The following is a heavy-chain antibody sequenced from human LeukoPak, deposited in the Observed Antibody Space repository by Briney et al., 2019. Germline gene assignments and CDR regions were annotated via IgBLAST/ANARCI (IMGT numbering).Heavy chain of an antibody. CDR2: ISGSGGST. J-gene: IGHJ6*03. Sequence: GGSLRLSCAASGFTFSNYGMSWVRQAPGKGLEWVSAISGSGGSTYYADSVKGRFTISRDNSKNTLYLQMNSLRAEDTAVYYCAKAGTPFDYYYYYMDVWGKGTTVTVSS. CDR3: AKAGTPFDYYYYYMDV. CDR1: GFTFSNYG. D-gene: IGHD6-13*01. V-gene: IGHV3-23*01.